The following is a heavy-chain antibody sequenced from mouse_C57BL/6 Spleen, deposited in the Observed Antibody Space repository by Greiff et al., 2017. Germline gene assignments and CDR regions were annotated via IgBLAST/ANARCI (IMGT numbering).Heavy chain of an antibody. D-gene: IGHD2-3*01. J-gene: IGHJ3*01. Sequence: VQLKESGPELVKPGASVKIPCKASGYTFTDYNMDWVKQSNGKSLEWIGDINPNNGGTIYNQKFKGKATLTVDKSSSTAYLELRSLTSEDTAVYYCAIEGDCYSFAYWGQGTLVTVSA. CDR1: GYTFTDYN. V-gene: IGHV1-18*01. CDR2: INPNNGGT. CDR3: AIEGDCYSFAY.